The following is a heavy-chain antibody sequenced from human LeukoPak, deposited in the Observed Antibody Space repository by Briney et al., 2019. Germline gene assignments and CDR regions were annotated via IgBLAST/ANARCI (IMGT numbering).Heavy chain of an antibody. V-gene: IGHV4-4*07. CDR3: ARWFGELLHDAFDI. CDR2: IYTSGST. D-gene: IGHD3-10*01. CDR1: GGSISTYY. Sequence: PSETLSLLCSVSGGSISTYYWSWLRQPAEKGLEWIGRIYTSGSTNYNPSLKSRVTMSVDTSKNQSSLKLSSVPAAGTAVYYCARWFGELLHDAFDIWGEGTKVTVSS. J-gene: IGHJ3*02.